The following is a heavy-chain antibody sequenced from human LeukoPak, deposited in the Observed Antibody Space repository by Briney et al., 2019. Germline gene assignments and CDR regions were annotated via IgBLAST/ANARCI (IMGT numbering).Heavy chain of an antibody. CDR3: ARRMATVTDAFDI. CDR1: GDSLTSHF. Sequence: PSETLSLTCNVSGDSLTSHFWSWIRQTPGKGLEWIGYVFHSGTTNYSPSLKSRVTISLDTSKKQFYLRLASVTAADTAVYYCARRMATVTDAFDIWSRGTMVSVSS. D-gene: IGHD5-24*01. V-gene: IGHV4-59*08. J-gene: IGHJ3*02. CDR2: VFHSGTT.